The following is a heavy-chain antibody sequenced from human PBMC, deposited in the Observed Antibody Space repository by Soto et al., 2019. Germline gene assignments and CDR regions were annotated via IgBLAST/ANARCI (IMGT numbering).Heavy chain of an antibody. Sequence: PSETLSLTCAVSGGSISSSNWWSWVRQPPGEGLEWIGEIYHSGSTNYNPSLKSRVTISVDKSKNQFSLKLSSVTAADTAVYYCARGGSSSWTNWFDPWGQGTLVTVSS. CDR1: GGSISSSNW. V-gene: IGHV4-4*02. J-gene: IGHJ5*02. CDR2: IYHSGST. CDR3: ARGGSSSWTNWFDP. D-gene: IGHD6-13*01.